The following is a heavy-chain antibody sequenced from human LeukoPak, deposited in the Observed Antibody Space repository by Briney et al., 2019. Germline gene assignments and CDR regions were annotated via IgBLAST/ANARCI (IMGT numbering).Heavy chain of an antibody. Sequence: ASVKVSCKASGYTFTDSYMHWVRQAPGQGLEWMGRINPNSGDTNYAQKFQGRVTMTRDTSTSTAYMELRSLRSDDTAVYYCARDYCSSTSCYGDWFDPWGQGTLVTVSS. D-gene: IGHD2-2*01. J-gene: IGHJ5*02. CDR1: GYTFTDSY. CDR3: ARDYCSSTSCYGDWFDP. CDR2: INPNSGDT. V-gene: IGHV1-2*06.